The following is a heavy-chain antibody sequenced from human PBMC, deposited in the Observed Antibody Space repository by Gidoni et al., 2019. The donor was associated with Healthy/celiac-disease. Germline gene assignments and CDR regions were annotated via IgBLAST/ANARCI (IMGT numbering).Heavy chain of an antibody. Sequence: QVQLVESGGGVVQPGRSLRLSCAASGFTFSSYGMHWVRQAPGKGLEWVAVISYDGSNKYYADSVKGRFTISRDNSKNTLYLQMNSLRAEDTAVYYCAKGAGRYDSKAKYFDYWGQGTLVTVSS. CDR3: AKGAGRYDSKAKYFDY. CDR1: GFTFSSYG. J-gene: IGHJ4*02. CDR2: ISYDGSNK. V-gene: IGHV3-30*18. D-gene: IGHD3-22*01.